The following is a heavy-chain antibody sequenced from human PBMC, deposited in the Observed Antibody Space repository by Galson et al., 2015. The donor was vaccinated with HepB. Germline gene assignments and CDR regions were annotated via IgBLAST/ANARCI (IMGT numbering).Heavy chain of an antibody. CDR2: IYPDDSDI. CDR1: GYSFSTYW. D-gene: IGHD6-19*01. CDR3: ARHGHVSVAGGIDH. V-gene: IGHV5-51*01. Sequence: QSGAEVKKPGESLRISCQGSGYSFSTYWIAWVRQMPGKGLEWMGIIYPDDSDIRYSPSFQGQVTISADKSTNDFSLSLTSVTAADTAVYYCARHGHVSVAGGIDHWGQGTLVIVSS. J-gene: IGHJ4*02.